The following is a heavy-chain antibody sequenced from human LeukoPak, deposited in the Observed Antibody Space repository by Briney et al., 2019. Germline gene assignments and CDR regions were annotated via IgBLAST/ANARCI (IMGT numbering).Heavy chain of an antibody. CDR3: ARDGGYDILTGYYVGAFDI. V-gene: IGHV3-53*01. J-gene: IGHJ3*02. CDR2: IYSGGST. Sequence: GGSLRLSCAASGFTASSNYMSWVRQAPGKGLEWVSVIYSGGSTYYADSVKGRFTISRDNSKNTLYLQMNSLRAEDTAVYYCARDGGYDILTGYYVGAFDIWGQGTMVTVSS. CDR1: GFTASSNY. D-gene: IGHD3-9*01.